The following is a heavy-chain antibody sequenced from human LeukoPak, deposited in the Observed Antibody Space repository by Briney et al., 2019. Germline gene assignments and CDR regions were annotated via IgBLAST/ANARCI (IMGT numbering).Heavy chain of an antibody. CDR2: IKQDGSEK. V-gene: IGHV3-7*03. CDR1: GFTFSRNW. J-gene: IGHJ4*02. CDR3: AKDYSSWYYLDY. D-gene: IGHD6-13*01. Sequence: GGSLRLPCAASGFTFSRNWMTWVRQAPGKGLEWVANIKQDGSEKYYVDSVKGRFTISRDNAKNSLYLQMNSLRAEDTALYYCAKDYSSWYYLDYWGQGTLVTVSS.